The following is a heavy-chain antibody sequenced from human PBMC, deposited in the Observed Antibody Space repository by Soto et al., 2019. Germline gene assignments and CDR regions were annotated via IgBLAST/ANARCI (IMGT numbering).Heavy chain of an antibody. CDR2: IIPIFGTA. Sequence: ASVKVSCKASGGTFSSYAISWVRQAPGQGLEWMGGIIPIFGTANYAQKFQGRVTITADESTSTAYMELSSLRSEDTAVYYCARDGSGSYLATRYYFDYWGQGTLVTVSS. CDR1: GGTFSSYA. D-gene: IGHD1-26*01. J-gene: IGHJ4*02. V-gene: IGHV1-69*01. CDR3: ARDGSGSYLATRYYFDY.